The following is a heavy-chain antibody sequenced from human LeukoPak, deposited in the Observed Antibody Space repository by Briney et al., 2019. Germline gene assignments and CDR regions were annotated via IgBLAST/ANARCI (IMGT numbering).Heavy chain of an antibody. CDR2: ISYDGSNK. J-gene: IGHJ4*02. D-gene: IGHD5-24*01. CDR1: GFTFSSYA. V-gene: IGHV3-30-3*01. CDR3: ARVELEMATIYYFDY. Sequence: GGSLRLSCAASGFTFSSYAMHWVRQAPAKGLEWVAVISYDGSNKYYADSVKGRFTISRDNSKNTLYLQMNSLRAEDTAVYYCARVELEMATIYYFDYWGQGTLVTVSS.